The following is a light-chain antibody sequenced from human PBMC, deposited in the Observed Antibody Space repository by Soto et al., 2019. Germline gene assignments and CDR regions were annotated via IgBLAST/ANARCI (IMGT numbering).Light chain of an antibody. CDR2: DAS. Sequence: EIVMTQSPATLSVSPGERATLSCRASQSVNSNLAWYRQKPGQAPRLLISDASTRATAVPARFSGSGSGIESTLTLRSLQSEDSGIYYCQQYNFLPPLTFGGGTKVEIK. J-gene: IGKJ4*01. V-gene: IGKV3-15*01. CDR3: QQYNFLPPLT. CDR1: QSVNSN.